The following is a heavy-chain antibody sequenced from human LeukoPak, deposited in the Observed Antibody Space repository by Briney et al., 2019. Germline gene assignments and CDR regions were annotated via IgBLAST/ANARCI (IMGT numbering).Heavy chain of an antibody. CDR1: GGSISSYY. Sequence: SETLPLTCTVSGGSISSYYWSWIRQPAGKGLEWIGRIYTSGSTNYNPSLKSRVTMSVDTSKNQSSLKLSSVTAADTAVYYCASDSGWYTPFDYWGQGTLVTVSS. D-gene: IGHD6-19*01. V-gene: IGHV4-4*07. J-gene: IGHJ4*02. CDR2: IYTSGST. CDR3: ASDSGWYTPFDY.